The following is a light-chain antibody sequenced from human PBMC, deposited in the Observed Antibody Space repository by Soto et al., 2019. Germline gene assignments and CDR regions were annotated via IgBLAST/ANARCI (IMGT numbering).Light chain of an antibody. Sequence: EIVLTQSPATLSLSPGERATLPCRASQSVSSYLAWYQQKPGQAPRLLIYDASNRATGIPARFSGSGSGTDFTLTISSLEPEDVAVYYCQQRSNWPITFGQGTRLE. J-gene: IGKJ5*01. V-gene: IGKV3-11*01. CDR2: DAS. CDR3: QQRSNWPIT. CDR1: QSVSSY.